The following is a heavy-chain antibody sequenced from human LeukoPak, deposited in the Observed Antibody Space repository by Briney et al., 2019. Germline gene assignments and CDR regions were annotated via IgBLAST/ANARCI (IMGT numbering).Heavy chain of an antibody. V-gene: IGHV4-34*01. D-gene: IGHD5-12*01. CDR2: INHSGST. J-gene: IGHJ4*02. CDR3: ARRGYSGYGGN. Sequence: SETLSLTCAVYGGSFSGHYWSWIRQPPGKGLEWIGEINHSGSTNYNPSLKSRVTISVDTSKNQFSLKLSSVTAADTAVYYCARRGYSGYGGNWGQGTLVTVSS. CDR1: GGSFSGHY.